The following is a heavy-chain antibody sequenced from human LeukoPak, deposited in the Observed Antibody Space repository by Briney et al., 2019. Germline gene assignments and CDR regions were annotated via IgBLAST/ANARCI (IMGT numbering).Heavy chain of an antibody. CDR3: ARGFAGIVGATSTGYYYYMDV. J-gene: IGHJ6*03. V-gene: IGHV4-59*12. CDR2: IYYSGST. D-gene: IGHD1-26*01. Sequence: SETLSLTCTVSGGSISSYYWSWIRQPPGEGLEWIGYIYYSGSTNYNPSLKSRVTISVDTSKNQFSLKLSSVTAADTAVYYCARGFAGIVGATSTGYYYYMDVWGKGTTVTISS. CDR1: GGSISSYY.